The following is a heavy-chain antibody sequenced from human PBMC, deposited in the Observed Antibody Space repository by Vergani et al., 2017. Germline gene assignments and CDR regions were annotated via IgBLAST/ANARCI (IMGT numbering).Heavy chain of an antibody. D-gene: IGHD2-2*01. CDR2: IIPIFVTA. V-gene: IGHV1-69*01. CDR3: ARDRPNIPPYCSSTSCTYRGWYFDL. CDR1: GGTFSSYA. J-gene: IGHJ2*01. Sequence: QVQLVQSGAEVKKPGSSVKVSCKASGGTFSSYAISWVRQAPGQGLEWMGGIIPIFVTANYAQKFQDRVTITADESTSTAYMELSSLRSEDTAVYYCARDRPNIPPYCSSTSCTYRGWYFDLWGRGTLVTVSS.